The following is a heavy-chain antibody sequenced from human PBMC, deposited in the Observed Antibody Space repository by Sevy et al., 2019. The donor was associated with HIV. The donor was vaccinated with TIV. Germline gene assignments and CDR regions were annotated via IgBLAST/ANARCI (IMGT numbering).Heavy chain of an antibody. V-gene: IGHV3-23*01. CDR3: AREGCTKPHDY. J-gene: IGHJ4*02. Sequence: GGSLRLSCAASGFTFNIYSMSWVRQTPGKGLECVATLSFGCGKINHAESVKGRFTMSRDDSKNAVYLQMNNLRVEDTAIYYCAREGCTKPHDYWGQGTLVTVSS. CDR2: LSFGCGKI. D-gene: IGHD2-8*01. CDR1: GFTFNIYS.